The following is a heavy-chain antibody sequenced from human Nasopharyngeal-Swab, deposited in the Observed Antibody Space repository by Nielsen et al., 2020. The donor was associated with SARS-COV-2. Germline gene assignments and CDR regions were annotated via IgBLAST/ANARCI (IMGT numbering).Heavy chain of an antibody. J-gene: IGHJ4*02. CDR2: IYPGDSDT. CDR3: ARPGGYSSGRVDY. V-gene: IGHV5-51*01. Sequence: GESLVISCKGSGYSFTSYWIGLVRHMPGKGLEWMGIIYPGDSDTRYSPSFQGQVTISADKSISTAYLQWSSLKASDTAMYYCARPGGYSSGRVDYWGQGTLVTVSS. D-gene: IGHD6-19*01. CDR1: GYSFTSYW.